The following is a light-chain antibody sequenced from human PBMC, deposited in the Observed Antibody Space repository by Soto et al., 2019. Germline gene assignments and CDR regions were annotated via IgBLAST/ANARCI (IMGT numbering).Light chain of an antibody. CDR1: SSDVGRYNS. CDR3: SSHTSSNTVV. V-gene: IGLV2-14*01. CDR2: EVD. Sequence: QSVLTQPASVSGSPGQSITISCTGTSSDVGRYNSVSWYQQHPGKAPKLMIYEVDVRPSGTSNRFSGSKSGNTASLTISGLQAEDEADYYCSSHTSSNTVVFGGGTKLTVL. J-gene: IGLJ2*01.